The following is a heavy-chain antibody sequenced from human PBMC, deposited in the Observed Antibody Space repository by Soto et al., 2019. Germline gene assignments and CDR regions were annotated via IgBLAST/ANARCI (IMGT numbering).Heavy chain of an antibody. V-gene: IGHV3-30-3*01. D-gene: IGHD6-13*01. Sequence: PGGSLRLSCAASGFTFSSYAMHWVRQAPGKGLEWVAVISYDGSNKYYADSVKGRFTISRDNSKNTLYLQMNSLRAEDTAVYYCARDPYSSSWSLGDLIPGFVSKEFDYWGQGTLVTVSS. J-gene: IGHJ4*02. CDR1: GFTFSSYA. CDR3: ARDPYSSSWSLGDLIPGFVSKEFDY. CDR2: ISYDGSNK.